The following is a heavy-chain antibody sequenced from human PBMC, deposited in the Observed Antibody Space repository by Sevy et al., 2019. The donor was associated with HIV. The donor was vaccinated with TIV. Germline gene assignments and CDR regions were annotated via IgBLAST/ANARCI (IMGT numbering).Heavy chain of an antibody. J-gene: IGHJ3*02. V-gene: IGHV4-38-2*01. CDR1: GYSISSGYY. D-gene: IGHD2-2*01. CDR3: ARILTAAIFAFDI. Sequence: SETLSLTCAVSGYSISSGYYWGWIRQPPGKGLEWIGSIYHSGSTYYNPSLKSRVTISVDTSKNQFSLKLSSVTAADTAVYYCARILTAAIFAFDIWGQGTMVTVSS. CDR2: IYHSGST.